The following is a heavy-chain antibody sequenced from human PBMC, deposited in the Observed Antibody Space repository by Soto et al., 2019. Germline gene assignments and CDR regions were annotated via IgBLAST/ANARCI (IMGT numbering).Heavy chain of an antibody. J-gene: IGHJ6*03. CDR1: GFTFTSSA. D-gene: IGHD5-12*01. Sequence: SVKVSCKASGFTFTSSAMQWVRQARGQRLEWIGWIVVGSGNTNYAQKFQERVTITRDMSTSTAYMELSSLRSEDTAVYYCAAYIGYYYYYMDVWGKGTTVTVSS. CDR2: IVVGSGNT. V-gene: IGHV1-58*02. CDR3: AAYIGYYYYYMDV.